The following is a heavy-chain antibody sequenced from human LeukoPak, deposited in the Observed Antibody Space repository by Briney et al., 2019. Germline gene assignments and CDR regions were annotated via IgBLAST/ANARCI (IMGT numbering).Heavy chain of an antibody. J-gene: IGHJ4*02. CDR2: ISSSGSTI. Sequence: GGALRLSCAASGFTFSSYEMNWVRHTPGKGLEWVSYISSSGSTIYYADSVKGRFTISRDNAKNSLYLQMNSLRAEDTAVYYCARDRNKMGNDYWGQGTLVTVSS. V-gene: IGHV3-48*03. CDR3: ARDRNKMGNDY. D-gene: IGHD1/OR15-1a*01. CDR1: GFTFSSYE.